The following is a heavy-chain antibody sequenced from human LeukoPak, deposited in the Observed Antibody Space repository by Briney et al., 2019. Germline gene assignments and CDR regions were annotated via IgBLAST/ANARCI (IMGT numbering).Heavy chain of an antibody. D-gene: IGHD3-16*01. J-gene: IGHJ5*02. CDR3: AVDGGYNRFGP. CDR2: MNEDGSVK. Sequence: GGSLRLSCAAYGFTFSSYWMAWVRQAPGKGLEWVANMNEDGSVKNYVVSVKGRFTVSRDNAKSSLYLQMNSLRAEDTAVYYCAVDGGYNRFGPWGQGTLVTVPS. CDR1: GFTFSSYW. V-gene: IGHV3-7*04.